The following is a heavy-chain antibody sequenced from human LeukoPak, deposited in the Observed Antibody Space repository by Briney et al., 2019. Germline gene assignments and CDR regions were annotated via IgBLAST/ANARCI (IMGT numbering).Heavy chain of an antibody. CDR3: ARSPWQGDYFDY. D-gene: IGHD5-12*01. CDR2: IYTSGST. J-gene: IGHJ4*02. Sequence: MASETLSLTCTVSGGSISSYYWSWIRQPAGKGLEWIGRIYTSGSTNYNPSLKSRVTMSVDTSKNQFSLKLSSVTAADTAVYYCARSPWQGDYFDYWGQGTLVTVSS. V-gene: IGHV4-4*07. CDR1: GGSISSYY.